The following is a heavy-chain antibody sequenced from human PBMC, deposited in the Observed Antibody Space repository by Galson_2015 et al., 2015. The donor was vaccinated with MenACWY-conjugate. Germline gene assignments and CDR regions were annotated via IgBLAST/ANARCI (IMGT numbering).Heavy chain of an antibody. V-gene: IGHV5-51*01. D-gene: IGHD2-2*02. CDR1: GSNFANFW. CDR2: VFPGDSDT. CDR3: ARHLLCTNTDCYNAFDY. J-gene: IGHJ4*02. Sequence: QSGAEVKKPGESLTIFCKGSGSNFANFWIAWVRQMPGKGLERMGVVFPGDSDTRYSPSFQGQVTISADKSINTAYLQWSSLKASDTAVYYCARHLLCTNTDCYNAFDYWGPGTLVTVSS.